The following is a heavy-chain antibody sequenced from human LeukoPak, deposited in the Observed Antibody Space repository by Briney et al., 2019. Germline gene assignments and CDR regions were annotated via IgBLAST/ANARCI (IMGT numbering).Heavy chain of an antibody. CDR3: ARGDTQVATPDAFDI. Sequence: PGGSLRLSCAASGFTFSSYSMNWVRQAPGKGLEWVSSISSSSSYIYYADSVKGRFTISRDNAKNSLYLQMNSLRAEDTAVYYCARGDTQVATPDAFDIWGQGTMVTVSS. J-gene: IGHJ3*02. V-gene: IGHV3-21*01. CDR1: GFTFSSYS. D-gene: IGHD5-12*01. CDR2: ISSSSSYI.